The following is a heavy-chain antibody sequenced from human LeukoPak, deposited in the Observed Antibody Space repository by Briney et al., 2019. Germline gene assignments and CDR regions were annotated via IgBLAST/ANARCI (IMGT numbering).Heavy chain of an antibody. CDR1: GFSFNNYA. CDR3: AKGAYDYIEIAYFDY. J-gene: IGHJ4*02. Sequence: PGGSLRLSCVASGFSFNNYAMNWVRQAPGKGLEWVSLIIGSSGSTFYADSVKGRFTISRDKSKNTLYLQMNSLRAEDTAVYYCAKGAYDYIEIAYFDYWGRGSLVTVSS. V-gene: IGHV3-23*01. CDR2: IIGSSGST. D-gene: IGHD5-12*01.